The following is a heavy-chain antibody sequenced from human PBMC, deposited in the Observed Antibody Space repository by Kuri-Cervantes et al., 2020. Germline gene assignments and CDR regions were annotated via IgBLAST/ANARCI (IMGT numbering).Heavy chain of an antibody. Sequence: GGSLRLSCAASGIAFTDYYISWVRQAPGKGLEWVSGIRWNSGRIDYADSVKGRFTISRDNAKNSLYLQMNSLRAEDTAVYYCARDSIAVGGRYPDAFDIWGQGTMVTVS. CDR3: ARDSIAVGGRYPDAFDI. V-gene: IGHV3-9*01. CDR2: IRWNSGRI. CDR1: GIAFTDYY. J-gene: IGHJ3*02. D-gene: IGHD6-19*01.